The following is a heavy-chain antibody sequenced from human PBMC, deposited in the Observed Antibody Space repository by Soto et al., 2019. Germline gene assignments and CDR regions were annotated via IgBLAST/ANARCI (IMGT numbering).Heavy chain of an antibody. CDR3: ARGTDCTNGVCSASYYYYGMDV. J-gene: IGHJ6*02. CDR1: GGTFSSYA. Sequence: SVKVSCRASGGTFSSYAISWVRQAPGQGLEWMGGIIPIFGTANYAQKFQGRVTITADESTSTAYMELSSLRSEDTAVYYCARGTDCTNGVCSASYYYYGMDVWGQGTTVTVSS. D-gene: IGHD2-8*01. V-gene: IGHV1-69*13. CDR2: IIPIFGTA.